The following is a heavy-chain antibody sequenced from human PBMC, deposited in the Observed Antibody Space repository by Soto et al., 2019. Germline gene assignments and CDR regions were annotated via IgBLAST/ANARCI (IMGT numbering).Heavy chain of an antibody. CDR2: IIPILGIA. Sequence: QVQLVQSGAEVKKPGSSVKVSCKASGGTFSSYTISWVRQAPGQGLEWIGRIIPILGIANYAQKFQGRVTITADKSTSTAYMELSSLRSEDTAVYYCARAPWYYYGSGSYYRSGWGQGTLVTVSS. V-gene: IGHV1-69*02. J-gene: IGHJ4*02. CDR1: GGTFSSYT. D-gene: IGHD3-10*01. CDR3: ARAPWYYYGSGSYYRSG.